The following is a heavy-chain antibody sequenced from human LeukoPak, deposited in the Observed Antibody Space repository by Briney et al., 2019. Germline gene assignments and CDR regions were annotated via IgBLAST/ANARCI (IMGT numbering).Heavy chain of an antibody. Sequence: ASVKVSCKASGGTFSSYAISWVRQAPGQGLEWMGRIIPIFGTANYAQKFQGRVTITTDESTSTAYMELSSLRSEDTAVYYCASDYSDAFDIWGLGTMVTVSS. D-gene: IGHD2-15*01. J-gene: IGHJ3*02. CDR1: GGTFSSYA. CDR3: ASDYSDAFDI. V-gene: IGHV1-69*05. CDR2: IIPIFGTA.